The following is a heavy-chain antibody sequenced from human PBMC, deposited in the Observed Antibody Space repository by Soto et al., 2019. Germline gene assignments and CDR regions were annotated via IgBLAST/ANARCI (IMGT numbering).Heavy chain of an antibody. CDR2: ISWNSGSI. D-gene: IGHD6-19*01. J-gene: IGHJ3*02. CDR3: AKSFRGSGWYGYAFDI. CDR1: GFTFDDYA. Sequence: EVQLVESGGGLVQPGRSLRLSCAASGFTFDDYAMHWVRQAPGKGLEWVSGISWNSGSIGYADSVKGRFTISRDNAKNSLYLQMNRLRAEDTALYYCAKSFRGSGWYGYAFDIWGQGTMVTVSS. V-gene: IGHV3-9*01.